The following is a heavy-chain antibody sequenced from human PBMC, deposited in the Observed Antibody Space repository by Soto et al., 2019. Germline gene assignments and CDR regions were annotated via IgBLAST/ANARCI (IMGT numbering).Heavy chain of an antibody. CDR2: IGEDGSEK. D-gene: IGHD2-15*01. CDR1: GFTFSTYW. J-gene: IGHJ6*02. Sequence: AGGSLRLSCTASGFTFSTYWMSWVRQAPGMGPEWVANIGEDGSEKYYVDSVKGRFTISRDNAKNSLYLQMNSLRADDTAVYYCARGSGGHNYYYGMDVWGQGTTVTVSS. V-gene: IGHV3-7*03. CDR3: ARGSGGHNYYYGMDV.